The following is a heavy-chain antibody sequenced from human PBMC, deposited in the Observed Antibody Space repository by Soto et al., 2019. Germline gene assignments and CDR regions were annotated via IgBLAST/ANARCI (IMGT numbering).Heavy chain of an antibody. V-gene: IGHV3-30*18. CDR2: ISYDGSNK. J-gene: IGHJ4*02. Sequence: PGGSLRLSCAASGFTFSSYGMHWVRQAPGKGLEWVAVISYDGSNKYYADSVKGRFTISRDNSKNTLYLQMNSLRAEDTAVYYCANGPGRRFGELLRWGQGTLVTVSS. CDR3: ANGPGRRFGELLR. CDR1: GFTFSSYG. D-gene: IGHD3-10*01.